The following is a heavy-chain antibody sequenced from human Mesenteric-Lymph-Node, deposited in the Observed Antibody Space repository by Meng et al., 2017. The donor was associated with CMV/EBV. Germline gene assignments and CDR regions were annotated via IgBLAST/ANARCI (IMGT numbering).Heavy chain of an antibody. J-gene: IGHJ4*02. Sequence: GESLKISCSCSGFTFTSFAMSWVRQGPGKGLEWVSAIIGPGSVTNYADAVKGRFTISRDNPKNTLFLQMNSLRVEDAAVYYCVKDLVGTTDWGQGTLVTVSS. CDR1: GFTFTSFA. V-gene: IGHV3-23*01. CDR3: VKDLVGTTD. CDR2: IIGPGSVT. D-gene: IGHD1-26*01.